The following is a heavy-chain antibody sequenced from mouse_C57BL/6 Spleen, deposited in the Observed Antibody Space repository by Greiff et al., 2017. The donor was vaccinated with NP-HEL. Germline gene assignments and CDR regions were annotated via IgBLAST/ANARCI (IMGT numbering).Heavy chain of an antibody. D-gene: IGHD2-4*01. V-gene: IGHV3-6*01. Sequence: EVQLVESGPGLVKPSQSLSLTCSVTGYSITSGYYWNWIRQFPGNKLEWMGYISYDGSNNYNPSLKNRISITRDTSTNQFFLKLNSVTTEDTATYYCAREYADYDRFAYWGQGTLVTVSA. J-gene: IGHJ3*01. CDR3: AREYADYDRFAY. CDR1: GYSITSGYY. CDR2: ISYDGSN.